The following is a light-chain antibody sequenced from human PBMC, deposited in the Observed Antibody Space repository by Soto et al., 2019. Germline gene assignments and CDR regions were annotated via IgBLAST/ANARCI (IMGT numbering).Light chain of an antibody. CDR1: QYINTR. V-gene: IGKV3-11*01. Sequence: EIMLTQSPATLSSLTGDRVTLSCRASQYINTRLAWYQHRPGQAPRLLIYQTPIRAAGIPARFSASGSGTDFTLTISDVQPEDFALYYCHQRQSWPRTFGQGTKVDIK. CDR3: HQRQSWPRT. CDR2: QTP. J-gene: IGKJ1*01.